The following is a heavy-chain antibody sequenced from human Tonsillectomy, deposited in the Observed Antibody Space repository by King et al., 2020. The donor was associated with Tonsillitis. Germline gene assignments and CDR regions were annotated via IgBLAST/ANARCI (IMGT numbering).Heavy chain of an antibody. CDR2: IYPGDSNT. D-gene: IGHD3-22*01. J-gene: IGHJ5*02. CDR3: ARLGNYYDSSGYFNWFEP. V-gene: IGHV5-51*01. Sequence: QLVQSGAEVKKPGESLKISCKSSGYSFPNYWIGWVRQMPGKGLEWMGIIYPGDSNTRYSPSFQGQVTISADKSISTAYLQWSSLKASDTAMYYCARLGNYYDSSGYFNWFEPWGQGTLVTVSS. CDR1: GYSFPNYW.